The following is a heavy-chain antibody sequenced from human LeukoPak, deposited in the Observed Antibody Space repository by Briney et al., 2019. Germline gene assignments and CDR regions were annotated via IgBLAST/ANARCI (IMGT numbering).Heavy chain of an antibody. J-gene: IGHJ4*02. D-gene: IGHD3-9*01. CDR3: ARDFAYDILTGYSPWPYYFDY. Sequence: SETLSLTCTVSGGSISSYYWSWIRQPAGKGLEWIGRIYTSGSTNYNPSLKSRVTISVDTSKNQFSLKLSSVTAADTAVYYCARDFAYDILTGYSPWPYYFDYWGQGTLVTVSS. CDR2: IYTSGST. CDR1: GGSISSYY. V-gene: IGHV4-4*07.